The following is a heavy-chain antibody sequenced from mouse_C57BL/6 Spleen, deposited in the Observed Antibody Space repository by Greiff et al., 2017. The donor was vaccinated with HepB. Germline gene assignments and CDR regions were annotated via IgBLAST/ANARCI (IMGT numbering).Heavy chain of an antibody. D-gene: IGHD1-1*01. CDR2: ILPGSGST. V-gene: IGHV1-9*01. J-gene: IGHJ2*01. Sequence: QVQLQQSGAELMKPGASVKLSCKATGYTFTGYWIEWVKQRPGHGLEWIGEILPGSGSTNYNEKFKGKATFTADPSSNTAYMQLSSLTTEDSAIYYCARTPFYSYGSSPPYYFDYWGQGTTLTVSS. CDR1: GYTFTGYW. CDR3: ARTPFYSYGSSPPYYFDY.